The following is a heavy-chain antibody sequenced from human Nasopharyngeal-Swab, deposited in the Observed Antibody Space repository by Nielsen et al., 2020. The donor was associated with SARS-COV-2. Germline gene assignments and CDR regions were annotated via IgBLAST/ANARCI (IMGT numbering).Heavy chain of an antibody. CDR1: GGSFSGYY. CDR2: FNHSGST. J-gene: IGHJ4*02. V-gene: IGHV4-34*01. CDR3: ARVSATRVAQYYFDY. Sequence: SETLSLTCAVSGGSFSGYYWSWIRQPPGRGLEWIGEFNHSGSTNYNPSLKSRVTISVDTSKNQFSLKLSSVTAADTAVYYCARVSATRVAQYYFDYWGQGTLVTVSS. D-gene: IGHD3-3*01.